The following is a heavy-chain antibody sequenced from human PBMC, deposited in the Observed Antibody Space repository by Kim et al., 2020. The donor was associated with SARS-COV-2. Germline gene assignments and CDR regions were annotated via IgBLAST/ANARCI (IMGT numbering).Heavy chain of an antibody. CDR3: ARVVARAEYFQH. J-gene: IGHJ1*01. D-gene: IGHD2-15*01. CDR2: IYYSGNT. CDR1: GGSISSGDYY. Sequence: SETLSLTCTVSGGSISSGDYYWSWIRQPPGKGLEWIGYIYYSGNTYYNPYLKNRVTISVDTSMNQVSLKLSSVTAADTAVYFCARVVARAEYFQHWGQGARVSVS. V-gene: IGHV4-30-4*01.